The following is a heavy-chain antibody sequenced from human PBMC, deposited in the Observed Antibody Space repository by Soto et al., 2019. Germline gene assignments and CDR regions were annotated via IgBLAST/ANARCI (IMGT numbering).Heavy chain of an antibody. CDR3: AREGYSSSWYMYYFDY. Sequence: GGSLRLSCAASGFTFSSYAMHWVRQAPGKGLEWVAVISYDGSNKYYADSVKGRFTISRDNSKNTLYLQMNSLRAEDTAVYYCAREGYSSSWYMYYFDYWGQGTLVTVSS. J-gene: IGHJ4*02. D-gene: IGHD6-13*01. CDR2: ISYDGSNK. CDR1: GFTFSSYA. V-gene: IGHV3-30-3*01.